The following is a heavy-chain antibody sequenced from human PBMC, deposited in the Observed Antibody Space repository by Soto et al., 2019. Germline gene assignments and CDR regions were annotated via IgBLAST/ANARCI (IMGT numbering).Heavy chain of an antibody. Sequence: EVQLVESGGGLVQPGGSLRLSCAASGFTVSSNYMSWVRQAPGKGLEWVSVIYSGGTTYYADSVKGRFTISRDNSKNTLYLQMNSLRAEDTAVYYCARNGDSSDYRVWFDPWRQGTLVSVSS. V-gene: IGHV3-66*01. CDR2: IYSGGTT. CDR1: GFTVSSNY. D-gene: IGHD3-22*01. CDR3: ARNGDSSDYRVWFDP. J-gene: IGHJ5*02.